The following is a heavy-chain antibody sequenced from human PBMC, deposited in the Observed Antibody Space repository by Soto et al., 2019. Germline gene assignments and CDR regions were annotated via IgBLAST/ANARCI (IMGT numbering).Heavy chain of an antibody. V-gene: IGHV1-69*13. CDR2: IIPFFDSR. D-gene: IGHD3-16*01. Sequence: ASVKVSCKASRDAFSKYAFNWVRQAPGQGLEWMGWIIPFFDSRNYAEKFRGRVTITADESASTAYMELRSLRFEDTAVYYCARGETYLGVWGQGTTVTVSS. J-gene: IGHJ6*02. CDR3: ARGETYLGV. CDR1: RDAFSKYA.